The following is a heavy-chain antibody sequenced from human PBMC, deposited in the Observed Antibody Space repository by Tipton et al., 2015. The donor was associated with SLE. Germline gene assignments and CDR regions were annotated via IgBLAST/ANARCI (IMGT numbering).Heavy chain of an antibody. V-gene: IGHV3-33*08. D-gene: IGHD6-25*01. CDR1: GFTFSSYG. J-gene: IGHJ4*02. CDR2: IWYDGSNG. Sequence: SLRLSCAASGFTFSSYGMHWVRQAPGKGLEWVAIIWYDGSNGYYADSVKGRFTISRDTSKNTLYLQMNSLRPEDTAFYYCATAYSSAYWGQGTLVTVSS. CDR3: ATAYSSAY.